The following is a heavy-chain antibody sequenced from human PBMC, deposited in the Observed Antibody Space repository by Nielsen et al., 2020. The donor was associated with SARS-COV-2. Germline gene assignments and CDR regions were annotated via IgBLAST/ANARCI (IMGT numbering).Heavy chain of an antibody. Sequence: SVKVSCKASGGTFSTYAISWVRQAPGQGLEWMGGIIPMFGTANYTQKFQRRVTITADESTSTAYMELNSLRSEDTAVYYCATDLSGWDKWENWGQGTLVTVSS. CDR3: ATDLSGWDKWEN. D-gene: IGHD6-19*01. CDR1: GGTFSTYA. V-gene: IGHV1-69*13. CDR2: IIPMFGTA. J-gene: IGHJ4*02.